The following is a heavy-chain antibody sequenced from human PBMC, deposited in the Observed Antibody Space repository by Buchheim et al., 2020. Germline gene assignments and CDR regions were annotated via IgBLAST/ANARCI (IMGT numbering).Heavy chain of an antibody. CDR1: GGSISSGSYY. CDR3: ARDYYDSSGYYYPFDY. CDR2: IYTSGST. Sequence: QVQLQESGPGLVKPSQTLSLTCTVSGGSISSGSYYWSWIRQPAGKGLEWIGRIYTSGSTNYNPSLKSRVTISVDTSKNQFSLKLSSVTAADTAVYYCARDYYDSSGYYYPFDYWGQGTL. D-gene: IGHD3-22*01. J-gene: IGHJ4*02. V-gene: IGHV4-61*02.